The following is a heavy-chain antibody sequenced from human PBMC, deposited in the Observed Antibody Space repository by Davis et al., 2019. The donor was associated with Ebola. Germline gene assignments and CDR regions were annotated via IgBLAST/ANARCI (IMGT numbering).Heavy chain of an antibody. V-gene: IGHV1-2*02. D-gene: IGHD3-16*02. CDR1: GYTFTGYY. CDR2: INPNSGGT. CDR3: ARVAVTYYYYYYMDV. Sequence: ASVKVSCKASGYTFTGYYIHWVRQAPGQGPEWMGWINPNSGGTNYAQKFQGRVTMTRDTSITTAYMDLSRLRSDDTAVYYCARVAVTYYYYYYMDVWGKGTTVTVSS. J-gene: IGHJ6*03.